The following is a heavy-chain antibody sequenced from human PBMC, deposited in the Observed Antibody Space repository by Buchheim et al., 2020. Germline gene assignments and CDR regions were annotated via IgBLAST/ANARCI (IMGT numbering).Heavy chain of an antibody. V-gene: IGHV3-30*18. Sequence: QVQLVESGGGVVQPGRSLRLSCAASGFTFSSYGMHWVRQAPGKGLEWVAVISYDGSNKYYADSVKGRFTISRDNSKNTLYLQMNSLRAEDTAVYYCAKVPLITMVRGVIPVSWFDPWGQGTL. D-gene: IGHD3-10*01. CDR3: AKVPLITMVRGVIPVSWFDP. CDR2: ISYDGSNK. CDR1: GFTFSSYG. J-gene: IGHJ5*02.